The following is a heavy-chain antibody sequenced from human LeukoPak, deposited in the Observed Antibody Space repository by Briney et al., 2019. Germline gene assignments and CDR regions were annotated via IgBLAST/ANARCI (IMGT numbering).Heavy chain of an antibody. CDR1: GGSFSDFY. V-gene: IGHV4-34*01. CDR2: INDSGST. J-gene: IGHJ4*02. D-gene: IGHD2-2*01. CDR3: ARGYCSSTSCRPFGY. Sequence: PSETLSLTCVVYGGSFSDFYWNWIRLSPGTGLEWIGEINDSGSTSYNPSLKGRVTISIDTSKNQFSLKLSSVTAADTAVYYCARGYCSSTSCRPFGYWGQGTLVTVSS.